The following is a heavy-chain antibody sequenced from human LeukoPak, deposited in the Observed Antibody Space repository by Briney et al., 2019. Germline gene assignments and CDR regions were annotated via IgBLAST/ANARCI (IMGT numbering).Heavy chain of an antibody. D-gene: IGHD6-13*01. CDR2: IYHSGRT. CDR3: AREQPPYFDY. CDR1: DYSISSGYC. V-gene: IGHV4-38-2*02. J-gene: IGHJ4*02. Sequence: SETLSLTCTVSDYSISSGYCWGWIRQPPGKGLEWIGSIYHSGRTYFSPSLKSRVTISVDTSKNQFSLKLSSVTAADTAVYYCAREQPPYFDYWGQGTLVTVSS.